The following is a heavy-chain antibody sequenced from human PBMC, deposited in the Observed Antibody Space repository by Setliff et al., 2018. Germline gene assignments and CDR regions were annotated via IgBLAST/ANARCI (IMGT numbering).Heavy chain of an antibody. CDR3: AKDNPETCAFDI. D-gene: IGHD1-1*01. Sequence: SETLSLTCAVYGGSFSGYYWSWIRQPPGKRLEWIGEIIHSGSTNYNPSLKSRVTISRDNSKNSLYLQMNSLRAEDTALYYCAKDNPETCAFDIWGQGTMVTVSS. J-gene: IGHJ3*02. CDR2: IIHSGST. V-gene: IGHV4-34*12. CDR1: GGSFSGYY.